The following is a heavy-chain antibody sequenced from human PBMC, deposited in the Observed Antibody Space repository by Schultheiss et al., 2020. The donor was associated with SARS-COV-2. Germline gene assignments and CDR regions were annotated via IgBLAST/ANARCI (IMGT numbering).Heavy chain of an antibody. V-gene: IGHV1-2*02. CDR3: AKILEGDAFDI. D-gene: IGHD3-3*01. CDR1: GYTFTNYD. CDR2: INPNTAGT. Sequence: ASVKVSCKASGYTFTNYDINWVRQATGQGLEWMGWINPNTAGTNYAQKFQGRVTMTRDTSISTAYMELSRLRSDDTAVYYCAKILEGDAFDIWGQGTMVTVSS. J-gene: IGHJ3*02.